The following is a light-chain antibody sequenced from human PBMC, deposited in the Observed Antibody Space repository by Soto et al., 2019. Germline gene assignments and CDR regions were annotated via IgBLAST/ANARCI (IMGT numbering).Light chain of an antibody. J-gene: IGKJ2*01. V-gene: IGKV1-39*01. Sequence: DIQMTQFPSSLSASVGDRVTITCRSSQSVTYHLNWYQHKPGKAPKVLIYGASSAESGVPSRFSASGSGTECTLTITYLHPNDFATYYCQQSYSTPWYTFGQRTKLAIK. CDR2: GAS. CDR1: QSVTYH. CDR3: QQSYSTPWYT.